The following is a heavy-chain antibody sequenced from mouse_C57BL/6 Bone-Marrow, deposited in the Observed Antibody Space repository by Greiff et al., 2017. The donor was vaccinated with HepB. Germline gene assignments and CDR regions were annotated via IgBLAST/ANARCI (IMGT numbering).Heavy chain of an antibody. CDR2: ISDGGSYT. V-gene: IGHV5-4*02. Sequence: EVKLVESGGGLVKPGGSLKLSCAASGFTFSDYYMYWVRQTPEKRLEWVATISDGGSYTYYPDSVKGPFTISRDNAKNNLYLQMSSLKSEDTAMYYCARAGGYPQAWFAYWGQGTLVTVSA. CDR3: ARAGGYPQAWFAY. J-gene: IGHJ3*01. CDR1: GFTFSDYY.